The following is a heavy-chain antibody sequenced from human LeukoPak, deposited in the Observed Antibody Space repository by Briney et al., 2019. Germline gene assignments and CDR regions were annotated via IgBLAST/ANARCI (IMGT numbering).Heavy chain of an antibody. CDR2: ISYDGSNK. CDR1: GFTFSSYG. Sequence: GGSLRLSCAASGFTFSSYGMHWVRQAPGKGLEWVAVISYDGSNKYHADSVKGRFTISRDNSKNTLYLQMNSLRAEDTAVYYCAKDRIAARGWFDPWGQGTLVTVSS. D-gene: IGHD6-6*01. CDR3: AKDRIAARGWFDP. J-gene: IGHJ5*02. V-gene: IGHV3-30*18.